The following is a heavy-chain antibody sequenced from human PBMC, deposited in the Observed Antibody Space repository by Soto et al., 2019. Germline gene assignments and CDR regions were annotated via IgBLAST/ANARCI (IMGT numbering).Heavy chain of an antibody. D-gene: IGHD4-17*01. V-gene: IGHV3-30-3*01. CDR2: ISYDGSNK. J-gene: IGHJ6*02. CDR3: ARDSYGDYQHYYYGMDV. CDR1: GFTFSSYA. Sequence: GGSLRLSCAASGFTFSSYAMHWVRQAPGKGLEWVAVISYDGSNKYYADSVKGRFTIYRDNSKNTLYLQMNSLRAEDTAVYYCARDSYGDYQHYYYGMDVWGPGTTVTVSS.